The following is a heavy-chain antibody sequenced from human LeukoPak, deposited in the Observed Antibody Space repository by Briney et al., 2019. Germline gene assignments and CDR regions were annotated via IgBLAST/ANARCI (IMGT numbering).Heavy chain of an antibody. Sequence: GGSLRLSCAASGFTFSSYSMNWVRQAPGKGLEWVSSISSSSSYIYYADSVKGRFTISRDNAKNSLYLQMNSLRAEDTAVYYCARDPTDYGDYSADYWGQGTLVTVSS. J-gene: IGHJ4*02. V-gene: IGHV3-21*01. D-gene: IGHD4-17*01. CDR1: GFTFSSYS. CDR2: ISSSSSYI. CDR3: ARDPTDYGDYSADY.